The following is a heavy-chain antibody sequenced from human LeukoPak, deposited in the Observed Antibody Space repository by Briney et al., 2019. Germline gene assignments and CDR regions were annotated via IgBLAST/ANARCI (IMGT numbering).Heavy chain of an antibody. CDR1: GYTFTSYA. CDR2: IIPIFGTA. J-gene: IGHJ5*02. CDR3: AGQHYYGSGSYENWFDP. D-gene: IGHD3-10*01. V-gene: IGHV1-69*05. Sequence: SVKVSCKASGYTFTSYAISWVRQAPGQGLEWMGGIIPIFGTANYAQKFQGRVTITTDESTSTAYMELSSLRSEDTAVYYCAGQHYYGSGSYENWFDPWGQGTLVTVSS.